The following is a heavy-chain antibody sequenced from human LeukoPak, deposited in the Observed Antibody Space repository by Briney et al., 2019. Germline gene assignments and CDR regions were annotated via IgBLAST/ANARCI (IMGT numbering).Heavy chain of an antibody. D-gene: IGHD6-13*01. J-gene: IGHJ4*02. Sequence: PGGSLRLSCAASGLTFSSYSMNWVRQAPGKGLEWVSSISSSSSYIYYADSVKGRFTISRDNAKNSLYLQMNSLRAEDTAVYYCARDSYSRPYYFDYWGQGTLVTVSS. CDR1: GLTFSSYS. CDR3: ARDSYSRPYYFDY. V-gene: IGHV3-21*01. CDR2: ISSSSSYI.